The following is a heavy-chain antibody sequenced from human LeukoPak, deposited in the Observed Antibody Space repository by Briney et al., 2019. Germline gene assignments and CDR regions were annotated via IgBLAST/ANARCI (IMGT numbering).Heavy chain of an antibody. J-gene: IGHJ6*03. CDR2: FDPEDGET. Sequence: ASVKVSCKVSGYTLTELSMHWVRQAPGKGLEWMGGFDPEDGETIYAQKFQGRVTMTEDTSTDTAYMELSSLRSEDTAVYYCATRTGMGSSWPTIYYYYYMDVWGKGTTVTVSS. CDR1: GYTLTELS. V-gene: IGHV1-24*01. D-gene: IGHD6-13*01. CDR3: ATRTGMGSSWPTIYYYYYMDV.